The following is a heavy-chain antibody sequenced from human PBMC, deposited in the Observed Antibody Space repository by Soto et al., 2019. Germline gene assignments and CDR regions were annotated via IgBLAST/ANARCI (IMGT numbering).Heavy chain of an antibody. Sequence: QVQLQQWGAGLLKPSETLSLTCAVYGGSFSGYYWSWIRQPPGKGLEWIGEINHSGSTNYNPSLRSRVTISVDTSKNQFSLKLSSVTAAVTAVYYCATRRGYSYGLNWFDPWGQGTLVTVSS. D-gene: IGHD5-18*01. J-gene: IGHJ5*02. CDR1: GGSFSGYY. V-gene: IGHV4-34*01. CDR3: ATRRGYSYGLNWFDP. CDR2: INHSGST.